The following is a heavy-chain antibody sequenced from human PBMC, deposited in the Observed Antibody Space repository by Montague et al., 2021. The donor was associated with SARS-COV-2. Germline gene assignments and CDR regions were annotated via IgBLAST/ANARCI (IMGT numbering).Heavy chain of an antibody. CDR3: ARISRNSGFVGVFDI. Sequence: SETLSLTCCILCHSTHTHYGSSHRRPPVTRMARIPSFSVRGKNKNNTSLKSPFTISAATPKNQFFLRLSSVTAAAPAVYYCARISRNSGFVGVFDIWGQGTLVTVSS. D-gene: IGHD3-22*01. CDR1: CHSTHTHY. CDR2: FSVRGKN. J-gene: IGHJ3*02. V-gene: IGHV4-59*11.